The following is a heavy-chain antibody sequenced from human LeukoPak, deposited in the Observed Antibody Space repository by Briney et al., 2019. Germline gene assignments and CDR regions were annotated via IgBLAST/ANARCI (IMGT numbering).Heavy chain of an antibody. Sequence: GGSLRLSCAASGFTFSSYWMSWVRQAPGKGLEWVANIKQDESKKYYVDSVKGRFTISSDNAKNSLYLQMNSLGAEDRAVYYCARDEAYYDSSGYLPGIDYWGQGTLVTVSS. V-gene: IGHV3-7*01. CDR1: GFTFSSYW. D-gene: IGHD3-22*01. CDR3: ARDEAYYDSSGYLPGIDY. J-gene: IGHJ4*02. CDR2: IKQDESKK.